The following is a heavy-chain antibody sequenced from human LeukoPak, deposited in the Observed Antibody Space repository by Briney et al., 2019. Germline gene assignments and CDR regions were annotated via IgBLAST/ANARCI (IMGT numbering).Heavy chain of an antibody. Sequence: KPSGTLSLTCAVSGGSISSSNWWSWVRPPPGKGLEWIGEIYHSGSTNYNPSLKSRVTISVDKSKNQFSLKLSSVTAADTAVYYCAGMVIIRDYYYYGMDVWGQGTTVTVSS. CDR3: AGMVIIRDYYYYGMDV. J-gene: IGHJ6*02. CDR2: IYHSGST. V-gene: IGHV4-4*02. CDR1: GGSISSSNW. D-gene: IGHD3-9*01.